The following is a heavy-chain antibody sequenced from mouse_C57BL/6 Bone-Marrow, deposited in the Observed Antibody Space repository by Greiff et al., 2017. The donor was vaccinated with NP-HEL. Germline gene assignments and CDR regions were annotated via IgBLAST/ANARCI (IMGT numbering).Heavy chain of an antibody. CDR1: GFTFSDYY. Sequence: EVNVVESGGGLVQPGGSLKLSCAASGFTFSDYYMYWVRQTPEKRLEWVAYISNGGGSTYYPDTVKGRFTISRDNAKNTLYLQMSRLKSEDTAMYYCARQGSSGYRAWFAYWGQGTLVTVSA. V-gene: IGHV5-12*01. CDR2: ISNGGGST. D-gene: IGHD3-2*02. CDR3: ARQGSSGYRAWFAY. J-gene: IGHJ3*01.